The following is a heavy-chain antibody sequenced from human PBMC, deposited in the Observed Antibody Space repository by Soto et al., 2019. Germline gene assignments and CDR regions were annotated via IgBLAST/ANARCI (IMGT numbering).Heavy chain of an antibody. D-gene: IGHD2-21*02. J-gene: IGHJ5*02. CDR2: IYYSGST. CDR3: ARQVVVTADVTSWFDP. V-gene: IGHV4-39*01. CDR1: GGSISSSSYY. Sequence: PSETLSLTCTVSGGSISSSSYYWGWIRQPPGKGLEWIGSIYYSGSTYYNPSLKSQVTISVDTSKNQFSLKLSSVTAADTAVYYCARQVVVTADVTSWFDPWGQGTLVTVSS.